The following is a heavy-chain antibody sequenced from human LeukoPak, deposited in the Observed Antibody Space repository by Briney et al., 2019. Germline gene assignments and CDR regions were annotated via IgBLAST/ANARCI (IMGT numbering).Heavy chain of an antibody. D-gene: IGHD5-24*01. Sequence: ASVKVSCKASGYTFTGYYIHWVRQAPGQGLEWMGWINPNSGGTNYAQKFQGRVTMTRDTSISTVYMELSRLRSDDTAVYYCARWLQFHYYYYMDVWGKGTTVTISS. CDR2: INPNSGGT. J-gene: IGHJ6*03. CDR3: ARWLQFHYYYYMDV. CDR1: GYTFTGYY. V-gene: IGHV1-2*02.